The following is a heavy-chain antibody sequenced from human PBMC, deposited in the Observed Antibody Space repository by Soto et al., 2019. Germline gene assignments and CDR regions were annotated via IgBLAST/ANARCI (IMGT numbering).Heavy chain of an antibody. J-gene: IGHJ3*02. D-gene: IGHD6-19*01. V-gene: IGHV1-69*13. CDR1: GGTFSSYA. Sequence: GASVKVSCKASGGTFSSYAISWVRQAPGQGLEWMGGIIPIFGTANYAQKFQGRVTITADESTSTAYMELSSLRSEDTAVYYCARAYSSGWNDAFDIWGQGTMVTVSS. CDR2: IIPIFGTA. CDR3: ARAYSSGWNDAFDI.